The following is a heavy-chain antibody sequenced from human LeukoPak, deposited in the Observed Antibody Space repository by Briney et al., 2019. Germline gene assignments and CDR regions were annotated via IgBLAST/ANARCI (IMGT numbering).Heavy chain of an antibody. J-gene: IGHJ4*02. D-gene: IGHD3-22*01. CDR1: GGSFSGYY. CDR3: ARFYYDSSGYYFGHDY. V-gene: IGHV4-34*01. CDR2: INHSGST. Sequence: SETLSLTCAVYGGSFSGYYWSCIRQPPGKGLEWIGEINHSGSTNYNASLKSRVTISVDKSKNQFSLKLSSVTAADTAVYYCARFYYDSSGYYFGHDYWGQGTLVTVSS.